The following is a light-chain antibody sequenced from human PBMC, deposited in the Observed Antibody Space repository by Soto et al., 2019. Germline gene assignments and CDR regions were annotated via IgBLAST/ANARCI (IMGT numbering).Light chain of an antibody. CDR3: QQYNSYSRT. Sequence: DIQMPHSPSTLSGSVGDRVTITYRASQTISSWLAWYQQKPGKAPKLLIYDASSLESGVPSRFSGSGSGTEFTLTISSLQPDDFATYYCQQYNSYSRTFGQGTKV. J-gene: IGKJ1*01. CDR2: DAS. V-gene: IGKV1-5*01. CDR1: QTISSW.